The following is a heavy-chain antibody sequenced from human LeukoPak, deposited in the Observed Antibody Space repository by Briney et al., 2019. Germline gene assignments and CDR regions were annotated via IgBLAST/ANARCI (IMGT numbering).Heavy chain of an antibody. CDR3: AREIAAADAFDY. V-gene: IGHV1-2*02. CDR1: GYTFTGYY. J-gene: IGHJ4*02. D-gene: IGHD6-13*01. Sequence: ASVKVSCKASGYTFTGYYMHWVRQAPGQGLEWMGWINPNSGGTNYAQKFQGSVTMTRDTSISTAYMELSRLRSDDTAVYYCAREIAAADAFDYWGQGTLVTVSS. CDR2: INPNSGGT.